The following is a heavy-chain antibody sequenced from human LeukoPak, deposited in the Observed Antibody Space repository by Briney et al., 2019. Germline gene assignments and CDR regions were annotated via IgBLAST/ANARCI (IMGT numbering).Heavy chain of an antibody. Sequence: GGSLGLSCAASGFTFSNYGMSWVRQAPGKGLEWVSAISGSGVTTYYADSVKGRFTISRDNSKHTLYLQMNSLRAEDTAVYYCSKWKAIVLVPAARSPIDYWGQGTLVTVSS. CDR3: SKWKAIVLVPAARSPIDY. J-gene: IGHJ4*02. CDR1: GFTFSNYG. V-gene: IGHV3-23*01. CDR2: ISGSGVTT. D-gene: IGHD2-2*01.